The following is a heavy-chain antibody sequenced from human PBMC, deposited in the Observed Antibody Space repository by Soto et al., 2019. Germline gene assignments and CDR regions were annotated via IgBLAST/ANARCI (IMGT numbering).Heavy chain of an antibody. CDR3: ARDPTQAGTEQGDAFDI. D-gene: IGHD6-13*01. Sequence: GASVKVSCKASGYTFTSYGISWVRQAPGQGLEWMGWISAYNGNTNYAQKLQGRVTMTTDTSTSTAYMELRSLRSDDTAVYYCARDPTQAGTEQGDAFDIWGQGTMVTVSS. J-gene: IGHJ3*02. CDR2: ISAYNGNT. CDR1: GYTFTSYG. V-gene: IGHV1-18*01.